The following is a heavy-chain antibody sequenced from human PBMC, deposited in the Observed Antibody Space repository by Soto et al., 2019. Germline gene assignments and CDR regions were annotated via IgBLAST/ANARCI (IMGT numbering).Heavy chain of an antibody. CDR2: ISGSGGST. CDR3: AKVPYGDYPDAFDI. CDR1: GFTFSSYA. V-gene: IGHV3-23*01. J-gene: IGHJ3*02. D-gene: IGHD4-17*01. Sequence: EVQLLESGGRLVPPGGSLRLSCAASGFTFSSYAMTCVRQAPGKGLEWVSAISGSGGSTYYADSVKGRFTISRDNSKNTLYRQMNRLRAEDTDVYYCAKVPYGDYPDAFDIWGQGPMVTVSS.